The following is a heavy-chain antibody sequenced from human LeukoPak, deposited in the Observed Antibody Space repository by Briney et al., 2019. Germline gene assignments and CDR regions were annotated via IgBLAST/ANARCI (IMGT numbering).Heavy chain of an antibody. Sequence: SETLSLTCTVSGGSIRNYYWNWVRQPPAKELEWIGYTSDNGHTDYKPSLKSRVTISVDTSKNQFSLKLTSATAADTAMYYCARWHSHGRYFDYWGQGALVTVSS. J-gene: IGHJ4*02. CDR2: TSDNGHT. D-gene: IGHD5-18*01. CDR1: GGSIRNYY. CDR3: ARWHSHGRYFDY. V-gene: IGHV4-59*01.